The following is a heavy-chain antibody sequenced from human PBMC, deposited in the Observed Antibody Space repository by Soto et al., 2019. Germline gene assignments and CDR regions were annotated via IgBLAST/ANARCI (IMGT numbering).Heavy chain of an antibody. CDR3: ARLREEDYIWGSYDYYYFMDV. CDR1: GGYISSYY. Sequence: SETLSLTCTVSGGYISSYYWSWIRQPPGKGLEWIGYIYYSGSTNYNPSLKSRVTISVDTSKNQFSLKLSSVTAADTAVYYCARLREEDYIWGSYDYYYFMDVWGKGTTVTVSS. J-gene: IGHJ6*03. CDR2: IYYSGST. D-gene: IGHD3-16*01. V-gene: IGHV4-59*08.